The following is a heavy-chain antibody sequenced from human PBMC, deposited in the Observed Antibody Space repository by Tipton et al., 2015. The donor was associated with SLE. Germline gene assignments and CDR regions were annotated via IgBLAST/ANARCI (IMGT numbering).Heavy chain of an antibody. CDR3: AKVLQGAMVPYYFAS. Sequence: LRLSCTVSGASISSGGYYWSWIRQHPGEGLEWIGYIYYSGNTFYNPSLKSRITISIDTSKNQFSLKLTSVTAADTAVYYCAKVLQGAMVPYYFASWGQGTLVIVSS. CDR1: GASISSGGYY. J-gene: IGHJ4*02. CDR2: IYYSGNT. V-gene: IGHV4-31*03. D-gene: IGHD5-18*01.